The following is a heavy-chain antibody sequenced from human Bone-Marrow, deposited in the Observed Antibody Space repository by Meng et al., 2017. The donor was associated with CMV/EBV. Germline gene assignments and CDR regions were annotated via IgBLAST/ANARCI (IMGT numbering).Heavy chain of an antibody. CDR3: AKVPQYYDFWSGYST. V-gene: IGHV3-21*01. CDR2: ISSSSSYI. J-gene: IGHJ5*02. CDR1: GFTFSSYS. Sequence: GESLKISCAASGFTFSSYSMNWVRQAPGKGLEWVSSISSSSSYIYYADSVKGRFTISRDNAKNSLYLQMNSLRDEDTAVYYCAKVPQYYDFWSGYSTWGQGTLVTVSS. D-gene: IGHD3-3*01.